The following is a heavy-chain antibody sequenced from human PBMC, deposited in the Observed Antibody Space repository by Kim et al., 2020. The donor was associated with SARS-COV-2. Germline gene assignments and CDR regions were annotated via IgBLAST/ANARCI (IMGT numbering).Heavy chain of an antibody. CDR1: GFMVKRYA. CDR3: AKNIAPGGRGNAMDV. D-gene: IGHD6-13*01. Sequence: GGSLRLSCAASGFMVKRYAMTWVRQPPGKGLEWISIGSSNGNTNYADSVKGHFSMSRDSSANTVYLHMNSLRAEDTAVYYCAKNIAPGGRGNAMDVWGQGTTVTVSS. V-gene: IGHV3-23*01. J-gene: IGHJ6*02. CDR2: IGSSNGNT.